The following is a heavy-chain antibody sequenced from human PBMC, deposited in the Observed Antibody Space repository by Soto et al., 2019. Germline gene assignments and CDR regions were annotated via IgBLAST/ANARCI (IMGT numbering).Heavy chain of an antibody. CDR2: IHYSGST. Sequence: SDTLSLTCPVSGGSISSDNYYWAWIRHPPGKALEWIVSIHYSGSTYYNPSLKSRVTISADTTKTQFSLKLRSVTAADTAVYYCARQGITLIVVVVTDNWVEPWGQG. CDR1: GGSISSDNYY. D-gene: IGHD3-22*01. V-gene: IGHV4-39*01. J-gene: IGHJ5*02. CDR3: ARQGITLIVVVVTDNWVEP.